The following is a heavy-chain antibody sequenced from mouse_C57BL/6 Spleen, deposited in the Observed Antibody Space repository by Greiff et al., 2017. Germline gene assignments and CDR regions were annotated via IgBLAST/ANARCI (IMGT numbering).Heavy chain of an antibody. CDR3: ARRSLIYDGYDAMDY. D-gene: IGHD2-3*01. J-gene: IGHJ4*01. V-gene: IGHV1-82*01. CDR1: GYAFSSSW. Sequence: QVQLQQSGPELVKPGASVKISCKASGYAFSSSWMTWVKQRPGKGLEWIGRIYPGDGDTNYNGKFKGKATLTADKSSSTAYMQLSSLTSEDSAVYFCARRSLIYDGYDAMDYWGQGTSVTVSS. CDR2: IYPGDGDT.